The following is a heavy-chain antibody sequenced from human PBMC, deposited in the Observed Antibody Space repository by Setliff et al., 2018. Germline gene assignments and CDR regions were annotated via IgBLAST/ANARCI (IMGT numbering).Heavy chain of an antibody. CDR1: GGSITTSSYS. D-gene: IGHD2-15*01. Sequence: TLSLTCTVSGGSITTSSYSWGWIRQPPGKGLEWIGNIYHSGTTYYNPSLKSRLTLSVATSKNQFSLELNSVTAADAAVYYCARARYCSGGRCYWTWLDSWAQGTLVTVSS. CDR3: ARARYCSGGRCYWTWLDS. CDR2: IYHSGTT. V-gene: IGHV4-39*01. J-gene: IGHJ5*01.